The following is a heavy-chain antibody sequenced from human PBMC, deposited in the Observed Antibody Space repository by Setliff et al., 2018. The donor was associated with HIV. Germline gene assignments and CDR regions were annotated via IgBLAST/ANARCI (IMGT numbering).Heavy chain of an antibody. J-gene: IGHJ5*02. CDR2: IFISGIT. Sequence: LSLTCTVSGDSISSYYWTWIRQPPGKGLEWIGYIFISGITNYNPSLKSRVTISVDSSKNQFSLHLSSVTAADTAVYYCARGGRSTVATWAWFDPWGQGTLVTVSS. CDR3: ARGGRSTVATWAWFDP. V-gene: IGHV4-4*08. D-gene: IGHD4-4*01. CDR1: GDSISSYY.